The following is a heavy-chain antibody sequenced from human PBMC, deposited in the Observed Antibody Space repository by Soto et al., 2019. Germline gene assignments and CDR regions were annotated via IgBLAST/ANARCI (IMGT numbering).Heavy chain of an antibody. J-gene: IGHJ6*03. CDR1: GYTFTSYG. V-gene: IGHV1-18*01. Sequence: QVQLVQSGAEVKKPGASVKVSCKASGYTFTSYGISWVRQAPGQGLEWMGWISAYNGNTNYAQKLQGRVTMTTDTSTSTAYMELRGLRSDDTAVYYCAREYYDFWSGYGSYYYMDVWGKGTTVTVSS. D-gene: IGHD3-3*01. CDR3: AREYYDFWSGYGSYYYMDV. CDR2: ISAYNGNT.